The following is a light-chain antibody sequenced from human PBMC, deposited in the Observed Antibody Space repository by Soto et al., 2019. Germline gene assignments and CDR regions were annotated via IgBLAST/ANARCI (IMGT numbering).Light chain of an antibody. J-gene: IGLJ1*01. CDR1: SSDVGGYNY. CDR3: CSYAGSYTFGV. V-gene: IGLV2-11*01. CDR2: DVS. Sequence: QSVLTQPRSVSGSPGQSVTISCTGTSSDVGGYNYVSWYQQHPGKAPKLMIYDVSKRPSGVPDRFSGSKSGNTASLTISGLQAEDEADYYCCSYAGSYTFGVFGTGTKVTLL.